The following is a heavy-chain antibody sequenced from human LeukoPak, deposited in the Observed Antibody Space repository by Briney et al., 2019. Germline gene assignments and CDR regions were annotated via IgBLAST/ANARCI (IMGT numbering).Heavy chain of an antibody. V-gene: IGHV4-34*01. CDR1: GGSFSGYY. CDR2: INHSGST. Sequence: SETLSLTCAVYGGSFSGYYWSWIRQPPGKGLEWIGEINHSGSTDYNPSLKSRVTISVDTFKNQFSLKLSSVTAADTAVYYCARGTWTNYYYYYYYMDVWGKGTTVTISS. CDR3: ARGTWTNYYYYYYYMDV. D-gene: IGHD3/OR15-3a*01. J-gene: IGHJ6*03.